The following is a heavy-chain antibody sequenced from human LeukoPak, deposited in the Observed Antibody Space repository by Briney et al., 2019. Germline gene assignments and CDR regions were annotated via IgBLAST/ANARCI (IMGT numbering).Heavy chain of an antibody. CDR1: GFTFSSYA. J-gene: IGHJ4*02. CDR3: AKGSSSSRPYYFDY. Sequence: PGGSLRLSCAASGFTFSSYAMSWVRQAPGKGLEWVSAITGSGGSTYHADSVRGRFTISRDNSKETLYLKMDSLRVEDTAVYYCAKGSSSSRPYYFDYWGQGTLVTVSS. V-gene: IGHV3-23*01. D-gene: IGHD6-6*01. CDR2: ITGSGGST.